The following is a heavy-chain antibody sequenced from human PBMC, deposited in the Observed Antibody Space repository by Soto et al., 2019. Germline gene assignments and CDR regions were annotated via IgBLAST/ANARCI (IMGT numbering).Heavy chain of an antibody. J-gene: IGHJ3*02. CDR2: IYYIGST. Sequence: QVQLQESGPGLVKPSQTLSLTCTVSGGSISSGDYYWSWIRQPPGKGLEWIGYIYYIGSTYSDPSLMSRVTISVDTSKNQFSLKLSSVTAADTAVYYCARQEGDGDAFDIWGQGTMVTVSS. CDR3: ARQEGDGDAFDI. CDR1: GGSISSGDYY. V-gene: IGHV4-30-4*01. D-gene: IGHD3-10*01.